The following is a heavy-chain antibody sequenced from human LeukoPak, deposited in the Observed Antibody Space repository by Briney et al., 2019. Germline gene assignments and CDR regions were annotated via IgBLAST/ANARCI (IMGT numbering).Heavy chain of an antibody. D-gene: IGHD3-22*01. CDR1: GFTFSSYA. V-gene: IGHV3-23*01. CDR3: AKGDSSGYLWRSYYFDY. Sequence: GGSLRLSCAASGFTFSSYAMSWVRQAPGKGLEWVSAISGSGGSTYYADSVKGRFTISRDNSKNTLYLQMNSLRAEDTAVYYCAKGDSSGYLWRSYYFDYWGQGTLVTVSS. J-gene: IGHJ4*02. CDR2: ISGSGGST.